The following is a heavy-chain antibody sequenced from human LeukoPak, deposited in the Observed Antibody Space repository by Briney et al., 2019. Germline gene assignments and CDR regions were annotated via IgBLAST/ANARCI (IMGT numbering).Heavy chain of an antibody. D-gene: IGHD3-3*01. CDR1: GFTFSSYA. CDR3: ARDPGEGPGTKYYAFWSGYYQY. V-gene: IGHV3-30-3*01. CDR2: ISYDGSNQ. J-gene: IGHJ4*02. Sequence: GSRRLSGAASGFTFSSYAMHWVRQAPGKGLEGGAVISYDGSNQYYADSVKGRFTICRDNSKNTLYLQMNSMRADDTAVYYCARDPGEGPGTKYYAFWSGYYQYWGQGTLVTVSS.